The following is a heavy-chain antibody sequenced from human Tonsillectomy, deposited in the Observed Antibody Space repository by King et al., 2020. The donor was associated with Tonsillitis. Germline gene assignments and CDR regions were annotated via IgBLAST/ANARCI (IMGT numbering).Heavy chain of an antibody. Sequence: VQLVESGGVVVQPGGSLRLSCAASGFTFDDYTMHWVRQAPGKGLEWVSLISWDGGSTYYADSVKGRFTISRDNSKNSLYLQMNSLRTEDTALYYCAKDSRYSYGYGAIDYWGQGTLVTVSS. D-gene: IGHD5-18*01. CDR2: ISWDGGST. CDR1: GFTFDDYT. J-gene: IGHJ4*02. CDR3: AKDSRYSYGYGAIDY. V-gene: IGHV3-43*01.